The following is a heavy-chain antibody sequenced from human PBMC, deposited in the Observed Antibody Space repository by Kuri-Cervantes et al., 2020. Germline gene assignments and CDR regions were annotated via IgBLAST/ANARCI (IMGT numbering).Heavy chain of an antibody. CDR2: ISSSSTI. V-gene: IGHV3-48*01. D-gene: IGHD6-19*01. CDR3: ARDFPLAVAGSGDY. J-gene: IGHJ4*02. Sequence: GGSLRLSCAASGFTFSSYSMNWVRQAPGKGLEWVSYISSSSTIYYADSVKGRFTISRDNAKNSLYLQMNSLRAEDTAVYYCARDFPLAVAGSGDYWGQGTLVTVSS. CDR1: GFTFSSYS.